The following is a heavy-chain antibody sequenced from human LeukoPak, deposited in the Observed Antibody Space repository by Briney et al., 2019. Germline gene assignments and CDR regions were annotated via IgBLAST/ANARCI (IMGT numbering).Heavy chain of an antibody. CDR1: GFAFSDYW. CDR2: ISSSSSYI. CDR3: SRGYSYGLGASDY. D-gene: IGHD5-18*01. J-gene: IGHJ4*02. Sequence: GGSPRLSCEASGFAFSDYWLTWVRQAPGKGLEWVSSISSSSSYIYYADSVKGRFTISRDNAKNSLYLQMNSLRAEDTAVYYCSRGYSYGLGASDYWGQGTLVTVSS. V-gene: IGHV3-21*01.